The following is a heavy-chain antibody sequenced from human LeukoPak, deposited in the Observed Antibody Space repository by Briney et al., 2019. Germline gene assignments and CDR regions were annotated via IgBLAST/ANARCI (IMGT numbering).Heavy chain of an antibody. CDR3: ARDDLYYYDN. V-gene: IGHV3-21*01. CDR2: ISSSSSYI. J-gene: IGHJ4*02. Sequence: GGSLRLSCAASGFTFSSYSMNWVRQAPGKGLVWVSSISSSSSYIYYADSVKGRFTISRDNAKDSLYLQMNSLRAEDTAVYYCARDDLYYYDNWGQGTLVTVSS. CDR1: GFTFSSYS. D-gene: IGHD2/OR15-2a*01.